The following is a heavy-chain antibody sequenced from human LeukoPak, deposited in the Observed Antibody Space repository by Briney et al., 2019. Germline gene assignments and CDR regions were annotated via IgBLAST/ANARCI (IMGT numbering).Heavy chain of an antibody. D-gene: IGHD6-19*01. CDR3: AHNNRGQEQWLVSTLNWFDP. J-gene: IGHJ5*02. CDR2: IFWDDDR. CDR1: GFSLTTSGVG. V-gene: IGHV2-5*02. Sequence: ESGPTLVKPTQTLTLTCTFSGFSLTTSGVGVGWIRQPPGKALEWLALIFWDDDRRYSASMKSRVTITKDTSKDQVVLTMTNMDPADTATYYCAHNNRGQEQWLVSTLNWFDPWGPGILVTVSS.